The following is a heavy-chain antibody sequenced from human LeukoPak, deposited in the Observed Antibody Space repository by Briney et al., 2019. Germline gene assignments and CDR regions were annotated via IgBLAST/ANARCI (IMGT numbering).Heavy chain of an antibody. V-gene: IGHV3-74*01. CDR1: GFTFSSYW. CDR3: ARNGVAFDY. Sequence: GGSLRLSCAASGFTFSSYWMHWVRQVPGKGLVWVSHINSDGTGTTHTDSVKGRFTISRDNAKKTLYLQMNSLRAEDTAIYHCARNGVAFDYWGQGTLVTVSS. CDR2: INSDGTGT. D-gene: IGHD3-10*01. J-gene: IGHJ4*02.